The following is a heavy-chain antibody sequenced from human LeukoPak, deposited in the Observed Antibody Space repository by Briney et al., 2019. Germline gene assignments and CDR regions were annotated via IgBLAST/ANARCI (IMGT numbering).Heavy chain of an antibody. Sequence: GGSLRLSCAGSGYTFGDYGMSWVRQAPGKGLEWVSVIYSGGSTYYADSVKGRFTISRDNSKNTLYLQMNSLRAEDTAVYYCAKDSIYYYGSGSPDYWGQGTLVTVSS. V-gene: IGHV3-66*01. CDR1: GYTFGDYG. CDR3: AKDSIYYYGSGSPDY. J-gene: IGHJ4*02. D-gene: IGHD3-10*01. CDR2: IYSGGST.